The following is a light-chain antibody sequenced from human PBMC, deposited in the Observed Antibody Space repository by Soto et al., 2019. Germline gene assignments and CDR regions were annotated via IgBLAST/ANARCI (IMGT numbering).Light chain of an antibody. CDR3: QQRSNWRT. Sequence: IEMTQSPATLSLAPGERVTLSCRASESVSTNLAWYQQKAGQAPRLLIYGASTRATGIPARFSGSGSGTDFTLTISSLEPEDFAVYYCQQRSNWRTFGQGTRLEIK. V-gene: IGKV3-11*01. CDR1: ESVSTN. J-gene: IGKJ5*01. CDR2: GAS.